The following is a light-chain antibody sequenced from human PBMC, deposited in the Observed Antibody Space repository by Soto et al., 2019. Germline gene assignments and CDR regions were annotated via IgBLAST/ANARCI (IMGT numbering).Light chain of an antibody. V-gene: IGKV3-15*01. CDR3: QQYNNWPPMYT. CDR1: QSVSSN. Sequence: EIVMTQSPATLSVSPGERATLSCRASQSVSSNLAWYQQKPGQAPRLLISGASTRATGIPARFSGSGSGTEFTLTIGSLQSEDFAVYYCQQYNNWPPMYTFGQGTKLEIK. CDR2: GAS. J-gene: IGKJ2*01.